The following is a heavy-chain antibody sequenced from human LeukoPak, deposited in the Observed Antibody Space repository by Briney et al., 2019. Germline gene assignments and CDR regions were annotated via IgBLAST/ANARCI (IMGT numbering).Heavy chain of an antibody. Sequence: SETLSLTCAVYGGSFSGYYWSWIRQPPGKGLEWIGEINHSGSTNYNPSLKSRVTISVDTSKNQFSLKLSSVTAADTAVYYCASLLIVGVTGNWFDPWGQEPLVTVPS. D-gene: IGHD2-21*02. J-gene: IGHJ5*02. V-gene: IGHV4-34*01. CDR3: ASLLIVGVTGNWFDP. CDR2: INHSGST. CDR1: GGSFSGYY.